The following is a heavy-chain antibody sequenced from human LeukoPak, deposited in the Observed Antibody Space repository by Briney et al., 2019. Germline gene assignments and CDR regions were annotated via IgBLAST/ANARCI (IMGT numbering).Heavy chain of an antibody. D-gene: IGHD2-2*01. CDR1: GFTFSSYA. V-gene: IGHV3-23*01. Sequence: GGSLRLSCVASGFTFSSYAMTWVRQAPGKGLVWVSGISGSGDNTYYADSAKGRFTISRDNSKNTLFLQMNSLRAEDTAVYYCAKDRSSITSCSNYWGQGTLVIVSS. CDR3: AKDRSSITSCSNY. J-gene: IGHJ4*02. CDR2: ISGSGDNT.